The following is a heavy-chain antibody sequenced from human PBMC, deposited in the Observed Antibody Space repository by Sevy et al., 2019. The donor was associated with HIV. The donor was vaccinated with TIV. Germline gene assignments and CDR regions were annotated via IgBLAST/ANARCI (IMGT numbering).Heavy chain of an antibody. Sequence: GGSLRLSCVASGFTFSSYSMNWVRQAPGKGLEWVSSISSSSSYIYYADSVKGRFTISRDNDKNSLYLQMNSLRAEDTAVYYCAGDSSGNGFDYWGQGTLVTVSS. D-gene: IGHD6-19*01. CDR3: AGDSSGNGFDY. CDR2: ISSSSSYI. J-gene: IGHJ4*02. V-gene: IGHV3-21*01. CDR1: GFTFSSYS.